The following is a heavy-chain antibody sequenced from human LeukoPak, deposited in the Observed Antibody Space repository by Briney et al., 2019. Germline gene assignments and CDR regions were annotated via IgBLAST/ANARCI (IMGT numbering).Heavy chain of an antibody. V-gene: IGHV3-7*05. CDR3: ARVPHCSSTSCYAIFDY. Sequence: GGSLRLSCAASGFTFSSYWMSWVRQAPGKGLEWVANIKQDGSEKYYVDSVKGRFTISRDNAKNSLYLQMNSLRAEDTAVYYCARVPHCSSTSCYAIFDYWGQGTLVTVSS. J-gene: IGHJ4*02. CDR2: IKQDGSEK. CDR1: GFTFSSYW. D-gene: IGHD2-2*01.